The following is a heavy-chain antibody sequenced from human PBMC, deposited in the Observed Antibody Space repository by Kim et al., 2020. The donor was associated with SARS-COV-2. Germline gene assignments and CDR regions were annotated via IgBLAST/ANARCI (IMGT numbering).Heavy chain of an antibody. CDR2: ISSDGGDT. CDR3: GRIIVAATGVDF. V-gene: IGHV3-74*01. CDR1: GFTFSNYW. J-gene: IGHJ4*02. D-gene: IGHD1-26*01. Sequence: GGSLRLSCAASGFTFSNYWMHWVRQAPGKGLVWVSRISSDGGDTTYADPVKGRFTISRDNAKNTLYLQMDRLRAEDTAVYYCGRIIVAATGVDFWGQGTLVTVSS.